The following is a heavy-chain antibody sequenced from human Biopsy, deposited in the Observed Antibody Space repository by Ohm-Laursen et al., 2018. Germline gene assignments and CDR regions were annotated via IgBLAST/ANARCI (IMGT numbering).Heavy chain of an antibody. CDR1: GYTFSSYG. Sequence: ATVKISCKSSGYTFSSYGINWVRQAPGQGLEWLGWISTYNGNTNYAQNLQGRVTMTTDTSTSTAYMELRSLRSDDTAVYYCARGGTLVVVPTAVLHSFDIWGQGTMVTVSS. J-gene: IGHJ3*02. V-gene: IGHV1-18*01. D-gene: IGHD2-2*01. CDR2: ISTYNGNT. CDR3: ARGGTLVVVPTAVLHSFDI.